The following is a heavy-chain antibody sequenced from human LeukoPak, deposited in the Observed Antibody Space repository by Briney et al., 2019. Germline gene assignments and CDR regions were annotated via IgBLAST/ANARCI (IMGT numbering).Heavy chain of an antibody. CDR2: INPSGGST. V-gene: IGHV1-46*01. D-gene: IGHD3-10*01. J-gene: IGHJ6*03. CDR1: GYTFTSYY. CDR3: ARDNMVRGVIPLEYYYYYYMDV. Sequence: ASVKVSCKASGYTFTSYYMHWVRQAPGQGLEWMGIINPSGGSTSYAQKFQGRVTMTRDMSTSTVYMELSSLRSEDTAVYYCARDNMVRGVIPLEYYYYYYMDVWGKGTTVTVSS.